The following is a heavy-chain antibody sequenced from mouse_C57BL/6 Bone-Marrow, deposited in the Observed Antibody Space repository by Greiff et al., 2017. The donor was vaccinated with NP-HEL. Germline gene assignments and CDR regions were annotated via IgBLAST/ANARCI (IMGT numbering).Heavy chain of an antibody. V-gene: IGHV1-78*01. Sequence: VQLQQSDAELVKPGASVKISCKVSGYTFTDNTIHWMKQRPDQGLEWIGYIYPGDGSTKYNEKFKGKATLTADKSSSTAYMQLNSLTSEDSAVYFCAISTSYYDYVYAMDYWGQGTSVTVSS. J-gene: IGHJ4*01. CDR1: GYTFTDNT. CDR3: AISTSYYDYVYAMDY. CDR2: IYPGDGST. D-gene: IGHD2-4*01.